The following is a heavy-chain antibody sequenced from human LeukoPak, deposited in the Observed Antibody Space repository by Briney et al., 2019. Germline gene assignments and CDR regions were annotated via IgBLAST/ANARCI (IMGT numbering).Heavy chain of an antibody. J-gene: IGHJ4*02. V-gene: IGHV4-34*01. CDR1: GGSFSGYY. Sequence: SETLSLTCAVYGGSFSGYYWSWIRQPPGKGLEWIGEISHSGSTNYNPSLKSRVTISVDTSKNQFSLKLSSVTAADTAVYYCAGLVRGIAAAGKDYWGQGTLVTVSS. CDR2: ISHSGST. D-gene: IGHD6-13*01. CDR3: AGLVRGIAAAGKDY.